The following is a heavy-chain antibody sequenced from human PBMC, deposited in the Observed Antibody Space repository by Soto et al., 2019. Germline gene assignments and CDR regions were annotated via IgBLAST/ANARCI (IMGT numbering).Heavy chain of an antibody. D-gene: IGHD7-27*01. CDR2: INADGSTT. J-gene: IGHJ4*02. CDR1: GFSFSPRW. Sequence: EVQLVESGGDLVQPGGSLRLSCAASGFSFSPRWIHWVRQAPGKGLVWVSYINADGSTTNYADSVKGRFTISRDNAKNTVFLEMNSLRAEDTAIYYCRRDSNWQPDFWGQGTLVTVSS. V-gene: IGHV3-74*01. CDR3: RRDSNWQPDF.